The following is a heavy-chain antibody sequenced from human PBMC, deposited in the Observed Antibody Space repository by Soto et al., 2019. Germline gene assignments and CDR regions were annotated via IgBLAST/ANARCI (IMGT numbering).Heavy chain of an antibody. CDR2: IDPSDSYT. J-gene: IGHJ6*02. Sequence: GESLKISCKGSGYSFTSYWISWVRQMPGKGLEWMGRIDPSDSYTNYSPSFQGHVTISADKSISTAYLQWSSLKASDTAMYYCARLKQVDPYYYYGMDVWGQGTTVTVSS. V-gene: IGHV5-10-1*01. CDR3: ARLKQVDPYYYYGMDV. D-gene: IGHD2-15*01. CDR1: GYSFTSYW.